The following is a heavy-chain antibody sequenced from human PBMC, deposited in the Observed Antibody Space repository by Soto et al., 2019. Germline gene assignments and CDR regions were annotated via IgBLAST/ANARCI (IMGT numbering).Heavy chain of an antibody. J-gene: IGHJ4*02. V-gene: IGHV4-34*02. CDR2: ISHSGSR. Sequence: QVQLQQWGAGLLKASETLSLTCAVSGGSFSGYFWTWIRQSPGRGLEWIGEISHSGSRNYNPAFQSRVIISVDSSKNHVSLKLSSVTAADSATYFCARGLAYDRPITVAEPFDSWGQGTLVTVSS. CDR1: GGSFSGYF. CDR3: ARGLAYDRPITVAEPFDS. D-gene: IGHD6-19*01.